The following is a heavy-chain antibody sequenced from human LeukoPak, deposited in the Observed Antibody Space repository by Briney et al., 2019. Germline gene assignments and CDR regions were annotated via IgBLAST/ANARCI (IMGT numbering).Heavy chain of an antibody. CDR1: GFTFSNYA. Sequence: GGSLRLSCGASGFTFSNYAMHWVRQAPGKGLEWVAVISSDGSNKYYADSVTGRFTISRDNSKNTLYLQMNSLRAEDTAMYYCARGDDSGYYDYFDYWGQGALVTVSS. V-gene: IGHV3-30-3*01. J-gene: IGHJ4*02. CDR2: ISSDGSNK. D-gene: IGHD3-22*01. CDR3: ARGDDSGYYDYFDY.